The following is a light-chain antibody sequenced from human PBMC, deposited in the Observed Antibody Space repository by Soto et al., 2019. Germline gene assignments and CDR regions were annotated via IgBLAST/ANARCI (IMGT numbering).Light chain of an antibody. Sequence: EIVMTQSPATLSVSPGERATLSCRASQSVSSNLAWYQQKPGQTPKLLIYVASTRDTGIPARFSGSGSGTEFTLTISSLQSEDFAVYYCQQYNVWTLTFGGGTQVEFK. CDR2: VAS. CDR1: QSVSSN. V-gene: IGKV3-15*01. CDR3: QQYNVWTLT. J-gene: IGKJ4*01.